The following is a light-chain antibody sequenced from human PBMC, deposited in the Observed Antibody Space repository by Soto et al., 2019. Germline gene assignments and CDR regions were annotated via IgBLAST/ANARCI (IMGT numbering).Light chain of an antibody. J-gene: IGKJ2*01. V-gene: IGKV1-39*01. Sequence: DIQMTQSPSSLSASVGDRVTITCRASQSISSYLNWYQQKPGKAPNLLIYAASSLQSGVPSRFSGSGSGTDFTLTISSLQPEDFATYYCQQSYSMPYTFGQGTKLEIK. CDR3: QQSYSMPYT. CDR1: QSISSY. CDR2: AAS.